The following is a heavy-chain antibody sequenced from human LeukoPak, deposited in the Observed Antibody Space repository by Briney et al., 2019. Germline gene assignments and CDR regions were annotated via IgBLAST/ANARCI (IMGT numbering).Heavy chain of an antibody. Sequence: PSETLSLTCTVSGGSISSYYWSWIRQPPGKGLEWIGYIYYSGSTNYNPSLKSRVTISVDTSKNQFSLKLSSVTAADTAVYYCARELRWEVYYYMDVWGKGTTVTVSS. CDR1: GGSISSYY. CDR2: IYYSGST. D-gene: IGHD1-26*01. J-gene: IGHJ6*03. CDR3: ARELRWEVYYYMDV. V-gene: IGHV4-59*12.